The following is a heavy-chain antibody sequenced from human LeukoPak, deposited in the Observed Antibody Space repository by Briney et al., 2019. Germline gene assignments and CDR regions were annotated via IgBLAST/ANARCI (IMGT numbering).Heavy chain of an antibody. CDR3: ARHYYDSSGPAFDI. D-gene: IGHD3-22*01. CDR1: GYSISSGYY. CDR2: IYHSGST. J-gene: IGHJ3*02. V-gene: IGHV4-38-2*01. Sequence: SETLSLTCAVSGYSISSGYYWGWIRPPPGKGLEWIGSIYHSGSTYYNPSLKSWVTISVDTSKNQFSLKLSSVTAADTAVYYCARHYYDSSGPAFDIWGQGTMVTVSS.